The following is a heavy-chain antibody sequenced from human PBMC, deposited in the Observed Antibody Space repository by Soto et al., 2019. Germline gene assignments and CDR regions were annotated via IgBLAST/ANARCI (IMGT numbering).Heavy chain of an antibody. D-gene: IGHD3-10*01. V-gene: IGHV3-48*02. Sequence: GGSLRLSCAASGFTFSSYSMNWVRQAPGKGLEWVSYISSSSSTIYYADSVKGRFTISRDNAKNSLYLQMNSLRDEDTAVYYCARVYGHMVRGVMPGYFDYWGQGTLVTVSS. CDR2: ISSSSSTI. J-gene: IGHJ4*02. CDR3: ARVYGHMVRGVMPGYFDY. CDR1: GFTFSSYS.